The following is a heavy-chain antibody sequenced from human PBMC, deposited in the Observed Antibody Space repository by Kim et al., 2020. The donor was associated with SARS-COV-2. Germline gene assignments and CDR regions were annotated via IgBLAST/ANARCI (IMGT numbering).Heavy chain of an antibody. CDR3: AVPGSCSGGSCYSFPGADY. D-gene: IGHD2-15*01. Sequence: SVKVSCKASGGTFSSYAISWVRQAPGQGLEWMGRIIPILGIANYAQKFQGRVTITADKSTSTAYMELSSLRSEDTAVYYCAVPGSCSGGSCYSFPGADYWGQGTLVTVSS. J-gene: IGHJ4*02. CDR2: IIPILGIA. CDR1: GGTFSSYA. V-gene: IGHV1-69*04.